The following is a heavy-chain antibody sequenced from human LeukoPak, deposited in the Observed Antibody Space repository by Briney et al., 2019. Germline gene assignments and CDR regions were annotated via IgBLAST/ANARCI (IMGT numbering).Heavy chain of an antibody. CDR1: GFTFSSYG. CDR2: IWYDGSNK. D-gene: IGHD3-10*01. Sequence: GRSLRLFCAPSGFTFSSYGMHWVRQAPGKGREWVAVIWYDGSNKYYADCVKGRFTISRDNSKNTMYMQINSLRTEDTAVYYCARARRYYGSGVKDAFDIWGQGTMVTVSS. CDR3: ARARRYYGSGVKDAFDI. V-gene: IGHV3-33*01. J-gene: IGHJ3*02.